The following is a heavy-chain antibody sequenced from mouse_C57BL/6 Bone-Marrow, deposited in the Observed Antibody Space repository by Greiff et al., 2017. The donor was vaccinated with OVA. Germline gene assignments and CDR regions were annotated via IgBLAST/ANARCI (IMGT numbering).Heavy chain of an antibody. CDR3: ARPYDYDNAMDY. V-gene: IGHV5-6*01. J-gene: IGHJ4*01. CDR2: ISSGGSYT. Sequence: EVKVVESGGDLVKPGGSLKLSCAASGFTFSSYGMSWVRQTPDKRLEWVATISSGGSYTYYPDSVKGRFTISRDNAKNTLYLQMSSLKSEDTAMYYCARPYDYDNAMDYWGQGTSVTVSS. CDR1: GFTFSSYG. D-gene: IGHD2-4*01.